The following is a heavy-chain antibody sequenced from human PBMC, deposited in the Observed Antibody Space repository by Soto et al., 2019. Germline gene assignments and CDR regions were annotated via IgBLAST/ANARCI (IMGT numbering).Heavy chain of an antibody. CDR3: ARWAVRGVIPP. CDR1: GYTFTSYD. V-gene: IGHV1-8*01. D-gene: IGHD3-10*01. Sequence: QVQLVQSGAEVKKPGASVKVSCKASGYTFTSYDINWVRQATGQGLEWMGWMNPNSGNTGYAQKFRGRVNITRDTSMSTAYMELSSMRSEDTAVYYCARWAVRGVIPPWGQGTTVTVSS. J-gene: IGHJ6*02. CDR2: MNPNSGNT.